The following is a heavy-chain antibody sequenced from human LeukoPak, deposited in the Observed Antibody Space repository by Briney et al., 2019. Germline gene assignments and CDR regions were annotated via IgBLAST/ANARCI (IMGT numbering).Heavy chain of an antibody. V-gene: IGHV3-23*01. Sequence: GGSLRLSCAASGFIFNNYSMNWVRQAPGKGLEWVSGLSDDGFKTYYVDSVKGRCTISRDNSQSTMDLLMNSLRAEDTATYYCAIGCKGDCLSSGYEFWGQGILVTVSS. CDR2: LSDDGFKT. J-gene: IGHJ4*02. D-gene: IGHD2-21*02. CDR1: GFIFNNYS. CDR3: AIGCKGDCLSSGYEF.